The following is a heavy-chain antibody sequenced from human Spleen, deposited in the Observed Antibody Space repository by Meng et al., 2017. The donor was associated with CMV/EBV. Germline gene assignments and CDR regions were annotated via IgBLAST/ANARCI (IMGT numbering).Heavy chain of an antibody. V-gene: IGHV3-23*01. Sequence: EVQLLESGGGLVQPGGSLRLSCAASGFTFSSYAMSWVRQAPGQGLEWVSTISGNGGSTYYADSVKGRFTISRDNSKNALYLQMNSLRAEDTAVYYCAKDSWDYTSDYGDEERDYWGQGTLVTVSS. CDR1: GFTFSSYA. D-gene: IGHD4-17*01. CDR3: AKDSWDYTSDYGDEERDY. CDR2: ISGNGGST. J-gene: IGHJ4*02.